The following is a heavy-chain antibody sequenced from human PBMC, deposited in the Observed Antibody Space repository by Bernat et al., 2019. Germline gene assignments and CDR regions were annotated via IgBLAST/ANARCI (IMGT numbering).Heavy chain of an antibody. CDR2: IYSGGST. CDR1: GFTVSSNY. V-gene: IGHV3-53*01. J-gene: IGHJ2*01. D-gene: IGHD3-10*01. CDR3: AGGSGSYSNWYFDL. Sequence: EVQLVESGGGLIQPGGSLRLSCAASGFTVSSNYMSWVRQAPGKGLEWVSVIYSGGSTYYADSGKGRFTISRANSKNTLYLQRNSLRAEDTAVYYWAGGSGSYSNWYFDLWGRGTLVTVSS.